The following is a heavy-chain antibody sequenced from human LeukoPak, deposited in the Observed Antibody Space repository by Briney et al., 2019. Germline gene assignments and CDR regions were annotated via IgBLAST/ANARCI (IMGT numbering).Heavy chain of an antibody. V-gene: IGHV4-39*01. J-gene: IGHJ4*02. CDR3: ARQVGARNFDY. CDR1: GDSISSSDYY. Sequence: SETLSLTCTVSGDSISSSDYYWGWIRQPPGKGLEWIGCIYHSGSTYYNPSLKSRVTISVDTSKNQFSLKLSSVTAADTAVYYCARQVGARNFDYWGQGTLVTVSS. D-gene: IGHD1-26*01. CDR2: IYHSGST.